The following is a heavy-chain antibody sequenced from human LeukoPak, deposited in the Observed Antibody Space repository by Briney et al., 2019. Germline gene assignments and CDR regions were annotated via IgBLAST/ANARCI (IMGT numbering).Heavy chain of an antibody. Sequence: ASVKVSCKASGYTFTSYDINWVRQATGQGLEWMGWMNPNSGNTGYAQKFQGRVTITRNTSISTAYMELSSLRSEDTAVYYCARSSSGWYETSPAPGFDPWGQGTLVTVSS. J-gene: IGHJ5*02. V-gene: IGHV1-8*03. D-gene: IGHD6-19*01. CDR2: MNPNSGNT. CDR3: ARSSSGWYETSPAPGFDP. CDR1: GYTFTSYD.